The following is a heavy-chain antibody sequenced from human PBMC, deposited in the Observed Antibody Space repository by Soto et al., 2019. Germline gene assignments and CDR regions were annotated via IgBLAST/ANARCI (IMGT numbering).Heavy chain of an antibody. J-gene: IGHJ4*02. D-gene: IGHD2-2*01. Sequence: EVQLVESGGGLVQPGGSLRLSCAATGFTFSTYWMHWVRQGPGKGLVWVSRSSTDGSSTTYADFGKGRFTISRDNAKNTLYLQMNSLRAEDTAVYYCARATGSNHPFDYWGQGSLVTVSS. CDR3: ARATGSNHPFDY. CDR2: SSTDGSST. CDR1: GFTFSTYW. V-gene: IGHV3-74*01.